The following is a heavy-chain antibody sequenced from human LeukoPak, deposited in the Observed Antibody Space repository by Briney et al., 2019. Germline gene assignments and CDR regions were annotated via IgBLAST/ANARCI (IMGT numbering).Heavy chain of an antibody. D-gene: IGHD3-3*01. CDR3: ARDRFLEVWAFDI. CDR1: GFTFSSYG. V-gene: IGHV3-30*03. CDR2: ILHDGSNK. Sequence: GGSLRLSCAASGFTFSSYGMHWVRQAPGKGLEWVAGILHDGSNKYYADSVKGRFTISRDNSKNTLYLQMNSLRAEDTAVYYCARDRFLEVWAFDIWGQGTMVTVSS. J-gene: IGHJ3*02.